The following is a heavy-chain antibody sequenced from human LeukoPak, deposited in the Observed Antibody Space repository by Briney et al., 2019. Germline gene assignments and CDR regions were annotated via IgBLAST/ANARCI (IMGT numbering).Heavy chain of an antibody. V-gene: IGHV4-59*01. D-gene: IGHD6-19*01. J-gene: IGHJ4*02. Sequence: SETLSLTCTVSGASISSYYWSWIRQPPGKGLEWIGYVHYRGRTNYNPSLKSRVTMSADTSKNQFSLKLSSVTAADAAVYYCARGGNLAVNDFDYWGQGTLVTVSS. CDR3: ARGGNLAVNDFDY. CDR2: VHYRGRT. CDR1: GASISSYY.